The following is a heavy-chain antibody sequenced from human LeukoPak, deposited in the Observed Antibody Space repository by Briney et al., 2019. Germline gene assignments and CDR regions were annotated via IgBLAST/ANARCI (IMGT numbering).Heavy chain of an antibody. CDR2: IYYSGST. Sequence: SETLSLTCTVSGGPISSSSYYWGWIRQPPGKGLEWLGSIYYSGSTYYNPSLKSRVTISVDTSKNQFSLKLSSVTAADTAVYYCARLITMVRGVTTYYMDVWGKGTTVTISS. J-gene: IGHJ6*03. CDR1: GGPISSSSYY. CDR3: ARLITMVRGVTTYYMDV. D-gene: IGHD3-10*01. V-gene: IGHV4-39*01.